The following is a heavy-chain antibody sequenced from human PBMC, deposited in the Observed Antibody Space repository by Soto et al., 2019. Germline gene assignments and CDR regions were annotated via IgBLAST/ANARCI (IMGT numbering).Heavy chain of an antibody. CDR3: ARSLSAGGPGGSGD. J-gene: IGHJ4*02. Sequence: EVQLVGSGGGLVQPGGSQRLSCAASGFTFSSYWMGWVRQAPGKGLEWVANIKQDGSEKYYVDSVKGRLTISRDNAKNTLYLQMNRLRAEDTAVYYCARSLSAGGPGGSGDWGQGTLVTVSS. CDR2: IKQDGSEK. V-gene: IGHV3-7*01. CDR1: GFTFSSYW. D-gene: IGHD2-8*02.